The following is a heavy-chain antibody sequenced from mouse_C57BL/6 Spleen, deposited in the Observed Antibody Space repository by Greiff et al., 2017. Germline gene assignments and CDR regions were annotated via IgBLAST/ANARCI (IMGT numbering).Heavy chain of an antibody. CDR1: GYAFSSSW. Sequence: QVQLQQSGPELVKPGASVKISCKASGYAFSSSWMNWVKQRPGKGLEWIGRIYPGDGDTNYNGKFKGKATLTADKSSSTAYMQLSSLTSEDSAVYFCASLLWLRRGGYFDYWGQGTTLTVSS. V-gene: IGHV1-82*01. CDR3: ASLLWLRRGGYFDY. CDR2: IYPGDGDT. J-gene: IGHJ2*01. D-gene: IGHD2-2*01.